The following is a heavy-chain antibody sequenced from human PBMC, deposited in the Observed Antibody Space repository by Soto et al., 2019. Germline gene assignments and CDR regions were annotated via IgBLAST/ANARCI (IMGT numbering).Heavy chain of an antibody. V-gene: IGHV3-11*03. CDR2: ISGSSSYT. Sequence: GGSLRLSCAASGFTFSDYYMSWIRQAPGKGLEWDSYISGSSSYTNYADSVKGRFTTSRDNAENSLYLQMNSLRPEDTALYYCVRSKGGYSYGTPFDYWGQGTLVTVSS. CDR3: VRSKGGYSYGTPFDY. J-gene: IGHJ4*02. CDR1: GFTFSDYY. D-gene: IGHD5-18*01.